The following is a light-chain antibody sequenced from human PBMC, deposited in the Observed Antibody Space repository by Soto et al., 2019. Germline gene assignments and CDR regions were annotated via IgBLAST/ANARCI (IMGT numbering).Light chain of an antibody. CDR1: QTVPSR. CDR2: GAS. CDR3: QQYKSWPPIT. V-gene: IGKV3-15*01. J-gene: IGKJ5*01. Sequence: EIVMTQSPATLSVSPGERVALSWLASQTVPSRIAWYQQKPGQAPSLLIYGASTRATGVPDRFSGTGSGTEFTLTISSLKSEDYAVYYCQQYKSWPPITFGQGTRLEIK.